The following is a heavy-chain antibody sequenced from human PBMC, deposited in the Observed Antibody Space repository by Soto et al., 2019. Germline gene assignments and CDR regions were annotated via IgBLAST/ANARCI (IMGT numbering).Heavy chain of an antibody. J-gene: IGHJ4*02. V-gene: IGHV3-49*04. D-gene: IGHD6-6*01. CDR1: GFTFGDYA. CDR2: IRSNAYGGTT. Sequence: GGSLRLSCTASGFTFGDYALSWVRQAPGKGLEWVAFIRSNAYGGTTEYAASVRGRFTFSRDDSKGIAYLQMNSLKTEDTAVYYCTTTPNVPIDYWGQGILVTVSS. CDR3: TTTPNVPIDY.